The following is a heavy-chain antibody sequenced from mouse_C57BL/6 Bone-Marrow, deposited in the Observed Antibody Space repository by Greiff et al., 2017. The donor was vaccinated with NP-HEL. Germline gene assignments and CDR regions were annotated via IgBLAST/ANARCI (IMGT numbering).Heavy chain of an antibody. Sequence: EVQGVESGGGLVKPGGSLKLSCAASGFTFSSYAMSWVRQTPEKRLEWVATISDGGSYTYYPDNVKGRFTISRDNAKNNLYLQMSHLKSEDTAMYYCARERELPRANCDEFAYWGQGTLVTVSA. V-gene: IGHV5-4*01. CDR2: ISDGGSYT. CDR3: ARERELPRANCDEFAY. D-gene: IGHD4-1*01. CDR1: GFTFSSYA. J-gene: IGHJ3*01.